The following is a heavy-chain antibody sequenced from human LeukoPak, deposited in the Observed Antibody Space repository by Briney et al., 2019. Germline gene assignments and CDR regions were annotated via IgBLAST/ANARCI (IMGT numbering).Heavy chain of an antibody. V-gene: IGHV4-4*02. J-gene: IGHJ6*03. CDR2: IYQSGST. CDR3: ARASVTYYYYYYMDV. CDR1: GSSINNKKW. D-gene: IGHD4-11*01. Sequence: SETLSLTCAVSGSSINNKKWWSWVRQPPGKGLEWIGEIYQSGSTNYNPSLKSRVTISVDTSKNQFSLKLSSVTAADTAVYYCARASVTYYYYYYMDVWGKGTTVAVSS.